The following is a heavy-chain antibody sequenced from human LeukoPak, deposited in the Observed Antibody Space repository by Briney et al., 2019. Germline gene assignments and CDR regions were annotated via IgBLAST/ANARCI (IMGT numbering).Heavy chain of an antibody. D-gene: IGHD4-17*01. CDR1: GFTFSSYS. CDR3: ARTHGDYGYYFDY. Sequence: PGGSLRLSCAASGFTFSSYSMNWVRQAPGKGLEWVSYISSSSSTIYYADSVKSRFTISRDNAKNSLYLQMNSLRAEDTAVYYCARTHGDYGYYFDYWGQGTLVTVSS. V-gene: IGHV3-48*01. J-gene: IGHJ4*02. CDR2: ISSSSSTI.